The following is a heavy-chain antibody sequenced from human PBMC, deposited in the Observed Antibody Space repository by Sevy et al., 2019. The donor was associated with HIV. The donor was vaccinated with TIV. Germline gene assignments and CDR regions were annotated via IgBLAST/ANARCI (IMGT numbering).Heavy chain of an antibody. Sequence: GGSLRLSCAASGFTFSHHNMNWVRQAPGKGLEWISYISKSGSTKYFADSVRGRFTISRDNAKNTVFLEMHSLTDEDTAVYYCAREENRELGTIPLDSWGRGIQVTVSS. D-gene: IGHD7-27*01. CDR1: GFTFSHHN. CDR3: AREENRELGTIPLDS. CDR2: ISKSGSTK. J-gene: IGHJ4*02. V-gene: IGHV3-48*02.